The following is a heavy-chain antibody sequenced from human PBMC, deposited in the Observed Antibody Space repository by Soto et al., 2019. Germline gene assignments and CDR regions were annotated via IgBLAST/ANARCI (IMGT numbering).Heavy chain of an antibody. Sequence: QVQLVQSGAELKKPGSSVKVSCEASGGSFSKKAISWVRQAPGQGLEWMGGINTKFGATNYAPKFQGRITITADESTNTVYMALSSLTSEDTAVYYGARGASGGFEYWYFDLWGRGTLVSVSS. CDR2: INTKFGAT. D-gene: IGHD5-12*01. CDR1: GGSFSKKA. CDR3: ARGASGGFEYWYFDL. V-gene: IGHV1-69*01. J-gene: IGHJ2*01.